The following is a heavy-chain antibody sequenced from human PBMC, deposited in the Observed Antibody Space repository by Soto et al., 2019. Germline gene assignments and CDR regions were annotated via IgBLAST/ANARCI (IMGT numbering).Heavy chain of an antibody. V-gene: IGHV3-72*01. CDR1: GFTFSDHY. J-gene: IGHJ4*02. D-gene: IGHD6-13*01. CDR3: SGGGSGYGAN. CDR2: TRNKANSYTT. Sequence: EVQLVESGGGLVQPGGSLRLSCATSGFTFSDHYMDWVRQAPGKGREWVGRTRNKANSYTTEYAASVKGRFTISRDDTKNSVYLQMNSLKNEETAVYYCSGGGSGYGANCGQGTMVTVSS.